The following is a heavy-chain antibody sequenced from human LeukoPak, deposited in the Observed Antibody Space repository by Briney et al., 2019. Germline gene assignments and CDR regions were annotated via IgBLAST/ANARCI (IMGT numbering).Heavy chain of an antibody. CDR1: GFTFSSYG. CDR2: IWYDGSNK. CDR3: EKPIHEPGTFHL. J-gene: IGHJ3*01. V-gene: IGHV3-33*06. Sequence: WGSLRLSCAASGFTFSSYGMHWVRQAPGKGLEWVAVIWYDGSNKYYADSVKGRFTISRDNSKNTLYLQMNSTRAEDTACDCCEKPIHEPGTFHLWPQEPMVPVSS.